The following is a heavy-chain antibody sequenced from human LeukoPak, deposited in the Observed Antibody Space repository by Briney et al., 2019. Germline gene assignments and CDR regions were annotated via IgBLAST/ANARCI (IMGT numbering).Heavy chain of an antibody. D-gene: IGHD5-12*01. V-gene: IGHV4-34*01. J-gene: IGHJ4*02. CDR3: ASRIVPSSDFDY. CDR1: GGSFSGYY. CDR2: INHSGST. Sequence: SETLSLTCAVYGGSFSGYYWSWIRQPPGKGLEWIGGINHSGSTNYNPSLKSRVTISVDTSKNQFSLKLSSVTVADTAVYYCASRIVPSSDFDYWGQGTLVTVSS.